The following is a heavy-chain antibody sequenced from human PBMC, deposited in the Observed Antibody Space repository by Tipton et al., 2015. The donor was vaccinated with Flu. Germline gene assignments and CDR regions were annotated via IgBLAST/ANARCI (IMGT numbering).Heavy chain of an antibody. V-gene: IGHV4-39*07. CDR1: GGSISSSSYY. CDR3: ARERGYYYGSGSYYDAFDI. Sequence: LRLSCTVSGGSISSSSYYWGWIRQPPGKGLEWIGSIYYSGGTYYNPSLKSRVTISVDTSKNQFSLKLSSVTAADTAVYYCARERGYYYGSGSYYDAFDIWGQGTMVTVSS. J-gene: IGHJ3*02. D-gene: IGHD3-10*01. CDR2: IYYSGGT.